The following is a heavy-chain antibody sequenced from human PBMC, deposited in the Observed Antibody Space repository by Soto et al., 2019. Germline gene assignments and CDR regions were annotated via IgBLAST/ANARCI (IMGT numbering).Heavy chain of an antibody. CDR2: ISAYNGNT. J-gene: IGHJ5*02. CDR3: ARAGSGWSKNWFDP. Sequence: GVSVKRSCKASGYTFTSYGISWVRQDPGQGLEWMGWISAYNGNTNYAQKLQGRVTMTTDTSTSTAYMELRSLRSDDTAVYYCARAGSGWSKNWFDPWGQGTLVTVSS. D-gene: IGHD6-19*01. CDR1: GYTFTSYG. V-gene: IGHV1-18*04.